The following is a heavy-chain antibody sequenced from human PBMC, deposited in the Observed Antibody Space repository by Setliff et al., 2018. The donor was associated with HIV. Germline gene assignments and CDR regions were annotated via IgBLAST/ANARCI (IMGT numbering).Heavy chain of an antibody. CDR1: GYKFINYW. CDR3: TSAVHGNYYFDG. D-gene: IGHD1-7*01. J-gene: IGHJ4*02. Sequence: PGESLKISCKGSGYKFINYWIGWVRQMPGTGLEWMGIIHVANSDTKYSPSFQGQVTISADKSIDTAYLQWSSLQASDSAMYYCTSAVHGNYYFDGWGQGTLVTVSS. V-gene: IGHV5-51*01. CDR2: IHVANSDT.